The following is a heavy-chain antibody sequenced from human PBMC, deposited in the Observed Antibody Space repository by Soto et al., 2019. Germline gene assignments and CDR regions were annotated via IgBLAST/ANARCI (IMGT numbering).Heavy chain of an antibody. D-gene: IGHD3-10*01. CDR3: AKDRDYYGSGNPTDWFDP. CDR2: ISYDGSNK. J-gene: IGHJ5*02. Sequence: GGSLRLSCAASGFTFSSYGMHWVRQAPGKGLEWVAVISYDGSNKYYADSVKGRFTISRDNSKNTLYLQMNSLRAEDTAVYYCAKDRDYYGSGNPTDWFDPWGQGTLVTVSS. CDR1: GFTFSSYG. V-gene: IGHV3-30*18.